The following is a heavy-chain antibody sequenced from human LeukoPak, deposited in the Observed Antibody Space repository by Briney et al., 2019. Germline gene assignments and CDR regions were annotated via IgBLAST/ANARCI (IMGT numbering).Heavy chain of an antibody. CDR1: GFTFRSDA. CDR2: ISGSGDIA. J-gene: IGHJ4*02. CDR3: AKCAWFGDAPGGDY. D-gene: IGHD3-10*01. V-gene: IGHV3-23*01. Sequence: GGSLRLSCAASGFTFRSDAMSWVRQAPGKGLEWVSAISGSGDIAYYADSVKGRFTISRDNSKNTMYPEMNSLRVDDTAVYYCAKCAWFGDAPGGDYWGQGTLVTVSS.